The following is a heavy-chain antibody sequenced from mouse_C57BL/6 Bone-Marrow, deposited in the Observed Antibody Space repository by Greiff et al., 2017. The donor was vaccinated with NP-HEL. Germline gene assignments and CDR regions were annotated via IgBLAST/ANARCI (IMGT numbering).Heavy chain of an antibody. J-gene: IGHJ1*03. D-gene: IGHD1-1*01. V-gene: IGHV1-78*01. CDR2: IYPRDGST. Sequence: QVQLQQSDAELVKPGASVKISCKVSGYTFTDHTIHWMKQRPEQGLEWIGYIYPRDGSTKYNEKFKGKATLTADKSSSTAYMQLNSLTSEDSAVYFCARDPYYYGSSYVDWYFDVWGTGTTVTVSS. CDR1: GYTFTDHT. CDR3: ARDPYYYGSSYVDWYFDV.